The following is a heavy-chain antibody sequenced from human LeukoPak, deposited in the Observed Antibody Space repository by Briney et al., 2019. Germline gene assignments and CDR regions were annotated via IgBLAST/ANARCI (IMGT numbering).Heavy chain of an antibody. CDR3: ARLVAAAGSSWFDP. Sequence: PSETLSLTCTVSGGSISSYYWSWIRQPPGKGLEWIGYIYYSGSTNYNPSLKSRVTISVDTSKNQFSLKLSSVTAADTAVYYCARLVAAAGSSWFDPWGQGTLVTVSS. J-gene: IGHJ5*02. CDR1: GGSISSYY. D-gene: IGHD6-13*01. CDR2: IYYSGST. V-gene: IGHV4-59*08.